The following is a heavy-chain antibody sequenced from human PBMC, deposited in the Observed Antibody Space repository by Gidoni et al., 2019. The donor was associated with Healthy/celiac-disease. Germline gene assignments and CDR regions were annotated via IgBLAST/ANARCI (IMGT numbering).Heavy chain of an antibody. D-gene: IGHD6-13*01. CDR2: ISSSSSYI. CDR3: ARDGSSSWYPNWFDP. Sequence: EVQLVESGGGLVKPGGSLRLSCPASGFTFSSYSMNWVRQAPGKGLEWFSSISSSSSYIYYADSVKGRFTISRDNAKNSLYLQMNSLRAEDTAVYYCARDGSSSWYPNWFDPWGQGTLVTVSS. CDR1: GFTFSSYS. J-gene: IGHJ5*02. V-gene: IGHV3-21*01.